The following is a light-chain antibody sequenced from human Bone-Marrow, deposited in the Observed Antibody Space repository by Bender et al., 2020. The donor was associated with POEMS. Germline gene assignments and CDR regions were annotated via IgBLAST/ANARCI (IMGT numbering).Light chain of an antibody. CDR3: CSFAGGPRV. CDR1: SSDVGHYNL. V-gene: IGLV2-23*01. J-gene: IGLJ1*01. Sequence: QSALTQPASVSGSPGQSVTITCTGTSSDVGHYNLVSWYQQHPGKVPKVIIYDDKRRPSGISPRFSASKSGNVAFLTISGLQTDDDADYYCCSFAGGPRVFGPGT. CDR2: DDK.